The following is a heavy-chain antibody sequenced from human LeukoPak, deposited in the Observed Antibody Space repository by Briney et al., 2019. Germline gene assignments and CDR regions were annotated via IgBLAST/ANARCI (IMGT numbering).Heavy chain of an antibody. J-gene: IGHJ4*02. V-gene: IGHV4-31*03. CDR1: GGSISSGGYY. D-gene: IGHD3-3*01. CDR3: ASSTYYDFWSGYYLFDY. Sequence: SQTLSLTCTVSGGSISSGGYYWSWIRQHPGKGLDWIGYIYYSGSTYYKPSLKSRVTISVDTSQNQFSLKLSSVTAADTAVYYCASSTYYDFWSGYYLFDYWGQGPLVTVSS. CDR2: IYYSGST.